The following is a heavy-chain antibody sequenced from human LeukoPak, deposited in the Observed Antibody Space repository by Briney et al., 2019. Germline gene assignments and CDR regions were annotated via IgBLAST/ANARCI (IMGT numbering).Heavy chain of an antibody. V-gene: IGHV3-21*01. CDR1: GFTFSSYA. Sequence: GGSLRLSCAASGFTFSSYAMSWVRQAPGKGLEWVSSISSSATYISYADSVKGRFTISRDNAQNSLYLQMNSLRADDTAVYYCAREPGGGQWLPGYWGQGTLVTVSS. CDR3: AREPGGGQWLPGY. D-gene: IGHD6-19*01. J-gene: IGHJ4*02. CDR2: ISSSATYI.